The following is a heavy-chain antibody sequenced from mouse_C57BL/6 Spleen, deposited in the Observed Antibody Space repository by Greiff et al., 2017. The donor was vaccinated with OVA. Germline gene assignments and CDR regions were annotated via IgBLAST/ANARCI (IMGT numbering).Heavy chain of an antibody. CDR3: ARHGSSLYWYFDV. CDR1: GYSFTSYY. Sequence: VQLQQSGPELVKPGASVKISCKASGYSFTSYYIHWVKQRPGQGLEWIGWIYPGSGKTKYNEKFKGKATLTADTSSSTAYMQLSSLTSEDSAVYYCARHGSSLYWYFDVWGTGTTVTVSS. CDR2: IYPGSGKT. J-gene: IGHJ1*03. D-gene: IGHD1-1*01. V-gene: IGHV1-66*01.